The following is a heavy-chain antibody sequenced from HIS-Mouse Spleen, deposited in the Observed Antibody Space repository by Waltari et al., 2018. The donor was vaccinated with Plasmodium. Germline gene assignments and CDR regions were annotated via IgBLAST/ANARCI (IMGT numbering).Heavy chain of an antibody. V-gene: IGHV4-39*01. Sequence: QLQLQESGPGLVKPSETLSPTCTVSGGSISSCSYYWGWIRQPPGKGLEWIGSIYYSGSTYYNPSLKSRVTISVDTSKNQFSLKLSSVTAADTAVYYCARQLAYYDFWSGYSRGYYFDYWGQGTLVTVSS. J-gene: IGHJ4*02. CDR2: IYYSGST. CDR3: ARQLAYYDFWSGYSRGYYFDY. CDR1: GGSISSCSYY. D-gene: IGHD3-3*01.